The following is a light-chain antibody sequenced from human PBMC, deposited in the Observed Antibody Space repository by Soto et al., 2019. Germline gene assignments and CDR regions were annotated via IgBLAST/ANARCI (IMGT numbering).Light chain of an antibody. Sequence: DIPVTHSPASLAASLGDRITISCRASQTICNYLNWYHQKTGKAPKLLIYASSTLQSGVPSTFSGSGSGTEFTLSISSLQPEDFGTYYCQQSYNIPFTFGPGTKVDIK. CDR1: QTICNY. V-gene: IGKV1-39*01. CDR2: ASS. J-gene: IGKJ3*01. CDR3: QQSYNIPFT.